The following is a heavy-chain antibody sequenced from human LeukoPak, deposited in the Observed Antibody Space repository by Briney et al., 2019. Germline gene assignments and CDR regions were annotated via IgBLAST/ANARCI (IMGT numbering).Heavy chain of an antibody. J-gene: IGHJ5*02. D-gene: IGHD3-10*01. V-gene: IGHV3-21*01. CDR1: GFTFSSYS. Sequence: GGSLRLSCAASGFTFSSYSMNWVRQAPGKGLEWVPSISSSSSYIYYADSVKGRFTISRDNAKNSLYLQMNSLRAEDTAVYYCARDGSGSYYFHWFDPWGQGTLVTVSS. CDR2: ISSSSSYI. CDR3: ARDGSGSYYFHWFDP.